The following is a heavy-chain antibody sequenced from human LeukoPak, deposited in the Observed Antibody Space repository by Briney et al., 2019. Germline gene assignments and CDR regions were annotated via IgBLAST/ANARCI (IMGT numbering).Heavy chain of an antibody. V-gene: IGHV3-21*01. CDR1: GFTFSSYS. CDR3: ARDGLSYYGSGSDAFDI. J-gene: IGHJ3*02. D-gene: IGHD3-10*01. CDR2: ISSSSSYI. Sequence: PGGSLRLSCAASGFTFSSYSMNWVRQAPGKGLEWVSSISSSSSYIYYADSAKGRFTISRDNAKNSLYLQMNSLRAEDTAVYYCARDGLSYYGSGSDAFDIWGQGTMVTVSS.